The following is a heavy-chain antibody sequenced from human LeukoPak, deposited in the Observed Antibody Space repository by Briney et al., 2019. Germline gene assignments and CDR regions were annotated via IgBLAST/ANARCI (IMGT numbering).Heavy chain of an antibody. CDR2: INPNSGGT. V-gene: IGHV1-2*02. D-gene: IGHD1-26*01. Sequence: ASVKVSCKASGYTFTDYYMHWVRQAPGQGLEWMGWINPNSGGTNYAQKFQGRVTMTRDTSISTAYMELSRLISDDTAVYYCAREWEPEVGYFDYWGQGTLVTVSS. CDR1: GYTFTDYY. J-gene: IGHJ4*02. CDR3: AREWEPEVGYFDY.